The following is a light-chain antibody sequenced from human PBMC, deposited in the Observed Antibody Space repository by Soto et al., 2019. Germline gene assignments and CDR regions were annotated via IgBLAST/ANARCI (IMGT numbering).Light chain of an antibody. CDR3: QQSYSIPIT. J-gene: IGKJ5*01. CDR1: QTISSY. CDR2: AAS. Sequence: DIQMTQSPSSLSASVGDRVTITCRASQTISSYLNWYQQKPGKAPKLLIYAASSLQSGVPSRFSGSGSGTDFTRTISSLQPEDFATYYCQQSYSIPITFGQGTRLEI. V-gene: IGKV1-39*01.